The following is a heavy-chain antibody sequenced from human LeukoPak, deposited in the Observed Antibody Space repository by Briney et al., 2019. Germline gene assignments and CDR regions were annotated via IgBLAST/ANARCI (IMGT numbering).Heavy chain of an antibody. CDR2: IYYRGST. V-gene: IGHV4-59*12. CDR3: ARRMGKYCSSTSCYVGYYYYYYGMDV. D-gene: IGHD2-2*01. Sequence: SETLSLTCTVSGGSISSDYWSWIRQPPGKGLEWIGYIYYRGSTNYNPSLKSRVTISVDTSKNQFSLKLSSVTAADTAVYYCARRMGKYCSSTSCYVGYYYYYYGMDVWGQGTTVTVSS. J-gene: IGHJ6*02. CDR1: GGSISSDY.